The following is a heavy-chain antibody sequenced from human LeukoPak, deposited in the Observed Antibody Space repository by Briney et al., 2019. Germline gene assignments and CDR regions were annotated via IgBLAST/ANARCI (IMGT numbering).Heavy chain of an antibody. Sequence: GGSLRLSCAASGFTFSSYGIHWVRQAPGKGLEWVAVKWYDGSNKYYADSVKGRFTISRDNSKNTLYLQMNSLRAEDTAVYYCARDSSSSWYYVGAFDIWGQGTMVTVSS. V-gene: IGHV3-33*08. CDR2: KWYDGSNK. D-gene: IGHD6-13*01. CDR3: ARDSSSSWYYVGAFDI. CDR1: GFTFSSYG. J-gene: IGHJ3*02.